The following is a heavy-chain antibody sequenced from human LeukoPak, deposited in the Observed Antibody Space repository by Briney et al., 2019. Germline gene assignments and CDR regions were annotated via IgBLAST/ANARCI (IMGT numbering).Heavy chain of an antibody. J-gene: IGHJ3*02. CDR2: ISSSSSYI. CDR3: ARALTGYHDAFDI. D-gene: IGHD7-27*01. Sequence: GGSLRLSCAASGFTFSSYSMNWVRQAPGKGLEWVSSISSSSSYIYYADSVKGRFTTSRDNAKNSLYLRMNSLRAEDTAVYYCARALTGYHDAFDIWGQGTMVTVSS. CDR1: GFTFSSYS. V-gene: IGHV3-21*01.